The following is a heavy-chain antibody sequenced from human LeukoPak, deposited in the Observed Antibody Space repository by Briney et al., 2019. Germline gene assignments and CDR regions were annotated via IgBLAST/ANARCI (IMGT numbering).Heavy chain of an antibody. CDR2: INWNGGSR. V-gene: IGHV3-20*04. CDR3: ARERSYYMDV. Sequence: PGGSLRLSCAASGFTFDDYGMSWVRQAPGKGLEWVSGINWNGGSRGYADSVKGRFTISRDNSKNTLYLQMNSLRAEDTAVYYCARERSYYMDVWGQGTTVTVSS. CDR1: GFTFDDYG. J-gene: IGHJ6*03.